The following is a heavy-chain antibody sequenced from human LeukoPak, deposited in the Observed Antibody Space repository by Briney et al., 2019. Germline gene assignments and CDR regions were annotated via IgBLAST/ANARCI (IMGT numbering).Heavy chain of an antibody. D-gene: IGHD1-26*01. J-gene: IGHJ3*02. CDR2: IYYSGST. CDR1: GGSISCRSYY. CDR3: ARRIVGATRDAFDI. V-gene: IGHV4-39*01. Sequence: SGTLYIPFSIPGGSISCRSYYWGWLRPTPGEGLEWIGNIYYSGSTYYNPSLKSRVTISVDTSKNQFSLKLSSVTAADTAVYYWARRIVGATRDAFDIWGQGTMVTVSS.